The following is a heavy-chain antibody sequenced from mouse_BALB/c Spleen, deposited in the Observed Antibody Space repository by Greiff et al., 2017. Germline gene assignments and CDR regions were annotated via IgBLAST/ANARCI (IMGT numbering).Heavy chain of an antibody. V-gene: IGHV5-6-5*01. J-gene: IGHJ2*01. CDR2: ISSGGST. D-gene: IGHD1-1*01. Sequence: EVQRVESGGGLVKPGGSLKLSCAASGFTFSSYAMSWVRQTPEKRLEWVASISSGGSTYYPDSVKGRFTISRDNARNILYLQMSSLRSEDTAMYYCARGGFDYYYGSSHYFDYWGQGTTLTVSS. CDR1: GFTFSSYA. CDR3: ARGGFDYYYGSSHYFDY.